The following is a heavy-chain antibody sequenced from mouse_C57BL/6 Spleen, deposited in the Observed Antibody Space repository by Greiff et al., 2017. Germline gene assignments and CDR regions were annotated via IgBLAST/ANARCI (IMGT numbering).Heavy chain of an antibody. CDR2: IYPGDGDT. Sequence: VKLMESGAELVKPGASVKISCKASGYAFSSYWMNWVKQRPGKGLEWIGQIYPGDGDTNYNGKFKGKATLTADKSSSTAYMQLSSLTSEDSAVYFCARNPLTGSYAMDYWGQGTSVTVSS. D-gene: IGHD4-1*01. V-gene: IGHV1-80*01. CDR3: ARNPLTGSYAMDY. CDR1: GYAFSSYW. J-gene: IGHJ4*01.